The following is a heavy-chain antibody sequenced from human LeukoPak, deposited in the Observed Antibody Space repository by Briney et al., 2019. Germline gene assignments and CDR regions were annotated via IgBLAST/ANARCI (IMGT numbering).Heavy chain of an antibody. J-gene: IGHJ4*02. CDR1: GGSFSDYY. CDR2: INHRGST. Sequence: PSETLSLTCAVSGGSFSDYYWSWVRQPPGKGLEWIGEINHRGSTNYNPSLKSRVTISVDTSKNQFSLKLSSVTAADTAVYYCAGSSVIGLDYWGQGTLVTVSS. D-gene: IGHD4-11*01. CDR3: AGSSVIGLDY. V-gene: IGHV4-34*01.